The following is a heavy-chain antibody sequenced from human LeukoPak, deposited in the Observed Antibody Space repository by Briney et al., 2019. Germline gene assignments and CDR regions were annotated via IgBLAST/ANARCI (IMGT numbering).Heavy chain of an antibody. V-gene: IGHV4-4*07. CDR3: ASVGYCDSSGYYSFDY. CDR2: IYTSGST. J-gene: IGHJ4*01. Sequence: SETLSFTCTVSGGSISSYYWSWIRQPAGQGLGWIGRIYTSGSTNYNHSLKSRVTMSVDTSKNQFSLKLSSVTAADTAVYYCASVGYCDSSGYYSFDYWGQGTLVTVSS. CDR1: GGSISSYY. D-gene: IGHD3-22*01.